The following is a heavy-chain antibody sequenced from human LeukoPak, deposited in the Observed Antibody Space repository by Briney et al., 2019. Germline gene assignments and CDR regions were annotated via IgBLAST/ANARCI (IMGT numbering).Heavy chain of an antibody. J-gene: IGHJ4*02. V-gene: IGHV3-30*18. D-gene: IGHD6-19*01. CDR1: GFTFSSYG. CDR2: ISYDGSNK. Sequence: GGSLRLSCAASGFTFSSYGMHWVRQAPGKGLEWVAVISYDGSNKYYADSVKGRFTISRDNSKNTLYLQMNSLRAEDTAVYYCAKDGIAVADTTEGYFDYWGQGTLVTVSS. CDR3: AKDGIAVADTTEGYFDY.